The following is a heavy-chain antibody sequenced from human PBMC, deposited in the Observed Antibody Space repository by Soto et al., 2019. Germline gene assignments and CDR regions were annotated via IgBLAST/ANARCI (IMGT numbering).Heavy chain of an antibody. Sequence: ASVKVSCKASGYTFTSYDINWVRQATGQGLEWMGWMNPNSGNTGYAQKFQGRVTMTRNTSISTAYMELSSLRSEDTTVYYCASVGQVGGHIYYFDYWGQGTLVTVSS. CDR1: GYTFTSYD. CDR3: ASVGQVGGHIYYFDY. V-gene: IGHV1-8*01. CDR2: MNPNSGNT. J-gene: IGHJ4*02. D-gene: IGHD2-15*01.